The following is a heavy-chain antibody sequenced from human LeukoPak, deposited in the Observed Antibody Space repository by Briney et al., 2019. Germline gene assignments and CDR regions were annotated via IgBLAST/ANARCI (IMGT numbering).Heavy chain of an antibody. CDR1: GYNLTNYA. V-gene: IGHV7-4-1*02. J-gene: IGHJ3*01. D-gene: IGHD6-13*01. CDR2: INTNTGRP. CDR3: ATSLGAGSDAFAL. Sequence: ASVKVSCKASGYNLTNYALNWVRQTPGQGLEWMGWINTNTGRPTYGQGFTSRFVFSLDTSVSTAFLQITTLKPADTAIYYCATSLGAGSDAFALWGQGTMVTVSS.